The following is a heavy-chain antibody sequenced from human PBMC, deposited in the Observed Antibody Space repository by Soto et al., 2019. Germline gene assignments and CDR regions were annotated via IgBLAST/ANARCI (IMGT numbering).Heavy chain of an antibody. V-gene: IGHV1-3*01. D-gene: IGHD3-9*01. CDR3: ARGGRYSTNWFDP. CDR1: GYRFTIYA. J-gene: IGHJ5*02. CDR2: INAANGNA. Sequence: QVQFVQSGAEVKKPGASVKVSCKASGYRFTIYAMHWVRQAPGQRLEWMGWINAANGNAKYSQKFQDRGTITRDTSTSTTYMELSSLRSEDTAVYYCARGGRYSTNWFDPWGQGTLVTVSS.